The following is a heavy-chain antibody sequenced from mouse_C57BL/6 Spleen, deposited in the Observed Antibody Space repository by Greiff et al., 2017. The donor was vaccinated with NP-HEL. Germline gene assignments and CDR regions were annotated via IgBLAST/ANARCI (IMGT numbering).Heavy chain of an antibody. CDR2: IHPSASDT. J-gene: IGHJ2*01. V-gene: IGHV1-74*01. D-gene: IGHD2-4*01. Sequence: QVQLQQPGAELVKPGASVKVSCKASGYTFTSYWMHWVKQRPGQGLEWIGRIHPSASDTNYNQKFKGKATLTVDKSSSTAYMQLSSLTSGDSAVYYCARDYGDYWGQGTTLTVSS. CDR3: ARDYGDY. CDR1: GYTFTSYW.